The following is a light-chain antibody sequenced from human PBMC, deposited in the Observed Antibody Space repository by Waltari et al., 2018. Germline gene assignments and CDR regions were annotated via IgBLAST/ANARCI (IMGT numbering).Light chain of an antibody. Sequence: DIQLTQSPSFLSASVGDRVTITCRASQGINTFLAWYQHKPGQAPNLLIYSASTLQSGVPSRFSGSGSGTDFTLTISSLQPEDYATYYCLQVNSYPHTFGQGTKLEIK. CDR2: SAS. J-gene: IGKJ2*01. V-gene: IGKV1-9*01. CDR3: LQVNSYPHT. CDR1: QGINTF.